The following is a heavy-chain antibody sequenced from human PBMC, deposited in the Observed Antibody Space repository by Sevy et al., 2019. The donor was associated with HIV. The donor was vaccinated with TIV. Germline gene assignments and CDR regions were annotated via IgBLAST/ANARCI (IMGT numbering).Heavy chain of an antibody. CDR1: GYTFTGYY. Sequence: ASVKVSCKASGYTFTGYYIHWVRQAPGQGLEWMGWINPYSRGTNYAQKFQGRVTMSRDTSISTAYMELSRLRSDDTARYYCARDNDYCTTANSPLYGMDVWGQGTTVTVSS. V-gene: IGHV1-2*02. D-gene: IGHD2-8*01. CDR2: INPYSRGT. CDR3: ARDNDYCTTANSPLYGMDV. J-gene: IGHJ6*02.